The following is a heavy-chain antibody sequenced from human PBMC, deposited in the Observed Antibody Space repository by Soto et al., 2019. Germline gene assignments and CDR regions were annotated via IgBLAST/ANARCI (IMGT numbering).Heavy chain of an antibody. D-gene: IGHD6-13*01. CDR3: TRETAAGPYYFDY. J-gene: IGHJ4*02. V-gene: IGHV3-49*03. CDR1: GFTFGDYA. Sequence: GGSLRLSCTASGFTFGDYAMSWFRQAPGKGLEWVGFIRSKAYGGTTEYAASVKGRFTISRDDSKSIAYLQMNSLKTEDTAVYYCTRETAAGPYYFDYWGQGTLVTVSS. CDR2: IRSKAYGGTT.